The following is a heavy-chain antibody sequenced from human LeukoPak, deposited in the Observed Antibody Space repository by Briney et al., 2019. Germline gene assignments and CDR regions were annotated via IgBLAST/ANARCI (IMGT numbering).Heavy chain of an antibody. J-gene: IGHJ4*02. V-gene: IGHV3-48*01. CDR3: ARVTVEVVPYFDY. Sequence: GGSLRLSCAASGFTFSSYSMNWVRQAPGKGLEWVSYISSSSSNIYYADSVKGRFTISRDNAKNSLYLQMNSLRAEDTAVYYCARVTVEVVPYFDYWGQGTLVTVSS. CDR1: GFTFSSYS. D-gene: IGHD3-22*01. CDR2: ISSSSSNI.